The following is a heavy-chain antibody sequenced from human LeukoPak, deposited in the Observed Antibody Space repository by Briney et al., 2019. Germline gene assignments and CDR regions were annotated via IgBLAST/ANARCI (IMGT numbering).Heavy chain of an antibody. V-gene: IGHV1-8*01. D-gene: IGHD2-2*01. CDR1: GYTFTSYD. Sequence: ASVKVSCKASGYTFTSYDINWVRQAPGQGLEWMGWISAYNGNTNYAQKFQGRVTITRNTSISTAYMELSSLRSEDTAVYYCARGCSSTSCYPLARYYYYYYMDVWGKGTTVTVSS. CDR2: ISAYNGNT. J-gene: IGHJ6*03. CDR3: ARGCSSTSCYPLARYYYYYYMDV.